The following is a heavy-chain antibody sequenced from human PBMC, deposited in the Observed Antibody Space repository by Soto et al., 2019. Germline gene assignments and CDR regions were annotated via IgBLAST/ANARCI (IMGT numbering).Heavy chain of an antibody. CDR3: ARDLAAADY. D-gene: IGHD6-13*01. V-gene: IGHV1-46*04. Sequence: QVQLVQSGAEVKKPGASVKISCKTSGYIFINYYIHWVRQAPGQGLEWVALFNPMSGSTNYAKKLQGRVTVTSDTSTSTVYMELSSLISEDTAVYSCARDLAAADYWGQGTLVTVSS. CDR2: FNPMSGST. J-gene: IGHJ4*02. CDR1: GYIFINYY.